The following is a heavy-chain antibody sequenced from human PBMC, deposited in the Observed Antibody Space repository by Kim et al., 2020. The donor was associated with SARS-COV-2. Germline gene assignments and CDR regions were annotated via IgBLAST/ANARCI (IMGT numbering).Heavy chain of an antibody. CDR3: ARDWHPPHDYGDSMGYDFDY. CDR2: IYHSGST. CDR1: GGSISSSNW. V-gene: IGHV4-4*02. Sequence: SETLSLTCAVSGGSISSSNWWSWVRQPPGKGLEWIGEIYHSGSTNYNPSLKSRVTISVDKSKNQFSLKLSSVTAADTAVYYCARDWHPPHDYGDSMGYDFDYWGQETLVTVSS. D-gene: IGHD4-17*01. J-gene: IGHJ4*02.